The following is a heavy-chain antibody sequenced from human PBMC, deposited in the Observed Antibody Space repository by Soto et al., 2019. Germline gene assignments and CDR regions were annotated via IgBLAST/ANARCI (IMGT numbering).Heavy chain of an antibody. CDR3: ATSEDSSGWDYYYGMDV. D-gene: IGHD6-19*01. V-gene: IGHV4-31*03. CDR2: IYYSGST. J-gene: IGHJ6*02. Sequence: PSETLSLTCTVSGGSISSGGYYWSWIRQHPGKGLEWIGYIYYSGSTYYNPSLKSRVTISVDTSKNQLSLKLSSVTAADTAVYYCATSEDSSGWDYYYGMDVWGQGTTVTVSS. CDR1: GGSISSGGYY.